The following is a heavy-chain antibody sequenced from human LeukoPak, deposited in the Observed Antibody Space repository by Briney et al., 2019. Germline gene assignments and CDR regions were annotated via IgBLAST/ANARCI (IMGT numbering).Heavy chain of an antibody. V-gene: IGHV3-48*01. D-gene: IGHD4-17*01. CDR1: GFTFDDYG. J-gene: IGHJ4*02. Sequence: GGSLRLSCAASGFTFDDYGMNWVRQAPGKGLEWVSYITFSSSIIYYADSVKGRFTISRDNAKNSLYLQMNSLRAEDTAVYYCARDRLHYGEYEKTFDYWGQGTLVSVSS. CDR3: ARDRLHYGEYEKTFDY. CDR2: ITFSSSII.